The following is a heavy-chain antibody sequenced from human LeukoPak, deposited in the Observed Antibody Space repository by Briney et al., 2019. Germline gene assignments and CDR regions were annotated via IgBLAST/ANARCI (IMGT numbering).Heavy chain of an antibody. V-gene: IGHV1-69*05. CDR3: ARRPTTVTTPFDY. Sequence: SVKVSCKASGGTFSSYAISWVRQAPGQGLEWMGGIIPIFGTANYAQKFQGRVTITTDESTSTAYMELSSLRSEDTAVYYCARRPTTVTTPFDYWGQGTLVTVSS. D-gene: IGHD4-11*01. CDR2: IIPIFGTA. J-gene: IGHJ4*02. CDR1: GGTFSSYA.